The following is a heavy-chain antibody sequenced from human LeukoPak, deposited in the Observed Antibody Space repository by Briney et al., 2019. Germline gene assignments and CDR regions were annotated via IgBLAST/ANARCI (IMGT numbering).Heavy chain of an antibody. V-gene: IGHV4-34*01. Sequence: PSETLSLTCAVYGGSFSGYYWSWIRQPPGKGLEWIGEINHSGSTNYHPSLKSRVTISVDTSKNQFSLKLSSVTAADTAVYYCARRSRYYYDSSGHFDPWGQGTLVTVSS. D-gene: IGHD3-22*01. CDR2: INHSGST. J-gene: IGHJ5*02. CDR3: ARRSRYYYDSSGHFDP. CDR1: GGSFSGYY.